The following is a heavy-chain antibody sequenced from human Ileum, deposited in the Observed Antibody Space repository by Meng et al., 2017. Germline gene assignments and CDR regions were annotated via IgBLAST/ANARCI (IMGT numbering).Heavy chain of an antibody. V-gene: IGHV3-7*01. D-gene: IGHD1-26*01. CDR1: TFTFSSYW. CDR2: IKQDGSEK. Sequence: LSLTRAAPTFTFSSYWMSWVRQVPGKGLEWVANIKQDGSEKYYVDSVKGRFTISRDNAKNSLYLQMNSLRAEDTAVYYCAQTWSHGGSLGGVFGYWGQGTLVTVSS. CDR3: AQTWSHGGSLGGVFGY. J-gene: IGHJ4*02.